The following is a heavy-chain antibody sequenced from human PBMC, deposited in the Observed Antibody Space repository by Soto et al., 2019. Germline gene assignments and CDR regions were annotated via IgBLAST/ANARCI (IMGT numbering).Heavy chain of an antibody. CDR3: ARDLLRYFDWLPGYYYYYGMDV. CDR2: IIPIFGTA. V-gene: IGHV1-69*13. Sequence: SVKVSWKASGGTFSSYAISWVRQAPGQGLEWMGGIIPIFGTANYAQKFQGRVTITADESTSTAYMELSSLRSEDTAVYYCARDLLRYFDWLPGYYYYYGMDVWGQGTTVTVSS. J-gene: IGHJ6*02. D-gene: IGHD3-9*01. CDR1: GGTFSSYA.